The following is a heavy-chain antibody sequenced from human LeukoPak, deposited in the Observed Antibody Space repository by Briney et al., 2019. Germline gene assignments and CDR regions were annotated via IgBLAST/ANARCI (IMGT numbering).Heavy chain of an antibody. Sequence: GGSLRLSCAASGFTFSFYSMNWVRQAPGKGLEWVSYISSGSSTIYYADSVKGRSTISRDNAKNSLYMPMNSLRDEDTAVYYCARGDFDYWGQGTLVTVSS. CDR2: ISSGSSTI. CDR3: ARGDFDY. CDR1: GFTFSFYS. J-gene: IGHJ4*02. V-gene: IGHV3-48*02.